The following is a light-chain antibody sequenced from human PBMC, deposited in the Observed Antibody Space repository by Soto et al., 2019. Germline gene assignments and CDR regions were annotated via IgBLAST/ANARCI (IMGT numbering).Light chain of an antibody. Sequence: DIQLTQSPSTLSASVGDRVTITCRASQTFNNYLAWYQHKPGTAPKLLIYDASTLESGVPSRLSGSASGTEVTLTITSLQPDDLAMYDCQEYTTYPYTLGQGTKLEI. CDR1: QTFNNY. J-gene: IGKJ2*01. CDR2: DAS. V-gene: IGKV1-5*01. CDR3: QEYTTYPYT.